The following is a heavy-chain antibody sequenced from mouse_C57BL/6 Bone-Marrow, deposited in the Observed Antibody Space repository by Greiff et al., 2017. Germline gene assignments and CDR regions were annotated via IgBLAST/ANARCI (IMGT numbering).Heavy chain of an antibody. D-gene: IGHD1-1*01. CDR1: GYTFTSYW. V-gene: IGHV1-64*01. J-gene: IGHJ2*01. Sequence: QVQLQQPGAELVKPGASVKLSCKASGYTFTSYWMHWVKQRPGQGLEWIGMIHPNSGSTNYNEKFKSKATLTVDKPSSTAYMQLSSLTSEYSAVYYCASYGILRSFDYWGQGTTLTVSS. CDR3: ASYGILRSFDY. CDR2: IHPNSGST.